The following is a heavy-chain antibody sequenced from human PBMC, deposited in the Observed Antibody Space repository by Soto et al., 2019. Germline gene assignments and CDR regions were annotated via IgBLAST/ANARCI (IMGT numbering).Heavy chain of an antibody. Sequence: GESLRLSCAASGFTFSSFWMDWVRQAPGKGLEWVADINPDGSEKHYVDSVKGRFTISRDNAKNSLYLQMSSLTAEDSALYYFSRSLDSWGQGTRVTVSS. CDR1: GFTFSSFW. CDR2: INPDGSEK. CDR3: SRSLDS. J-gene: IGHJ4*02. V-gene: IGHV3-7*01.